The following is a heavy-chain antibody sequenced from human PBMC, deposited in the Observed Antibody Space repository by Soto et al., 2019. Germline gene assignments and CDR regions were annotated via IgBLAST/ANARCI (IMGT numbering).Heavy chain of an antibody. J-gene: IGHJ3*01. D-gene: IGHD3-9*01. V-gene: IGHV4-59*01. Sequence: PSETLSLTCTVSGGSISSYYWSWIRQPPGKGLEWIGYIYYSGSTNYNPSLKSRVTISVDTSKNQFSLKLSSVTAADTAVYYCARHILTTDAFDFWGQGTMVTVSS. CDR1: GGSISSYY. CDR3: ARHILTTDAFDF. CDR2: IYYSGST.